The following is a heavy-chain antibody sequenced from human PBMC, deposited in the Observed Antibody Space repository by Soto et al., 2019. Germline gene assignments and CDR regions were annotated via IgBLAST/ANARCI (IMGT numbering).Heavy chain of an antibody. CDR3: AKDRHNPRDYFHY. Sequence: GCIRLSCAASGVTFSNYAMSGVRKAPGKGLEWVSAVSANGQGIYYADSVRGRFTISRDNSKNTVFLHMDSLSAEDTAVYYCAKDRHNPRDYFHYWGQGTQVTVSS. CDR2: VSANGQGI. J-gene: IGHJ4*02. V-gene: IGHV3-23*01. CDR1: GVTFSNYA.